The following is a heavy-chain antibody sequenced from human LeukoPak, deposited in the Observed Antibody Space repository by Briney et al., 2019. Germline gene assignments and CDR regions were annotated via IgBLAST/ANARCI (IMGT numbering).Heavy chain of an antibody. V-gene: IGHV3-73*01. J-gene: IGHJ3*02. CDR3: ARDPGHEGFDI. CDR2: IRTKPNNYAT. Sequence: GGSLRLSCAASGFTFSGSVMHWVRQASGKGLEWVGRIRTKPNNYATSYAASVRGRFSISRDDSKNTLYLQMNSLRDDDTAVFYCARDPGHEGFDIWGQGTMVTVSS. CDR1: GFTFSGSV.